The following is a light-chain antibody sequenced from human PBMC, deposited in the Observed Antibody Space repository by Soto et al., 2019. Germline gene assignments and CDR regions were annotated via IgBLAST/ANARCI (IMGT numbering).Light chain of an antibody. J-gene: IGKJ1*01. CDR2: WAS. CDR1: QSVLYSSNNKNY. V-gene: IGKV4-1*01. CDR3: QQYYRTPSRT. Sequence: DIVMTQSPDSLAVSLGERATINCKSSQSVLYSSNNKNYFSWYQQKPGQPPKLLIYWASTRVSGVPDRFSGSGSGTDFTLTISSLQAEDVAVYYCQQYYRTPSRTFGQGTKVEIK.